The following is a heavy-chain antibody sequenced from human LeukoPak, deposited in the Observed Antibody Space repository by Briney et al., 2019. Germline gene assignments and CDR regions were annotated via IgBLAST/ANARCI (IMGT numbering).Heavy chain of an antibody. CDR1: GYTFTSYA. J-gene: IGHJ4*02. V-gene: IGHV1-3*01. CDR3: AKGDGLRRGTYYNLDY. Sequence: ASVKVSCKASGYTFTSYAMHWVRQAPGQRLEWMGWINAGNGNTKYSQKFQGRVTMTRDTSTSTVYMELSSLRSEDTAVYYCAKGDGLRRGTYYNLDYWGQGTLVTVSS. CDR2: INAGNGNT. D-gene: IGHD1-26*01.